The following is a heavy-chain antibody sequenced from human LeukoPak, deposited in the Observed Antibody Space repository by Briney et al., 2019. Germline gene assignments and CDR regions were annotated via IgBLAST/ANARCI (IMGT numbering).Heavy chain of an antibody. CDR2: IDWDDDK. CDR3: ARIQAYGGNSEGYYFNY. Sequence: SGPALVKPTQTLTVTCTFSGVSLSTSGICVIWIRQPPGQALEWLALIDWDDDKFYSTSLKTRLTISKDTSKNQVVLTMTNMDPVDTATYYCARIQAYGGNSEGYYFNYWGQGTLVAVSS. V-gene: IGHV2-70*01. CDR1: GVSLSTSGIC. J-gene: IGHJ4*02. D-gene: IGHD4-23*01.